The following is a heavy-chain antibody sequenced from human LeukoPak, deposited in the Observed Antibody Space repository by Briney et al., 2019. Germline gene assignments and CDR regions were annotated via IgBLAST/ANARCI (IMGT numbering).Heavy chain of an antibody. J-gene: IGHJ4*02. D-gene: IGHD3-3*01. CDR3: AKEYDFWSGYPYYFDF. CDR2: ISYDGSNK. V-gene: IGHV3-30*18. CDR1: GFTFSSYG. Sequence: GGSLRLSCAASGFTFSSYGIYWVRQAPGKGLEWVAVISYDGSNKYYADSVKGRFTISRDNSKNTLYLQMNSLRAEDTAVYHCAKEYDFWSGYPYYFDFWGQGTLVTVSS.